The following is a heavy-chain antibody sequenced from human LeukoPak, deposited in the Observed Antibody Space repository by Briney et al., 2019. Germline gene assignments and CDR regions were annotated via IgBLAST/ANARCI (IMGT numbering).Heavy chain of an antibody. J-gene: IGHJ3*02. V-gene: IGHV1-69*13. Sequence: ASVKVSCKASGGTFSSYAISWVRQAPGQGLEWMGGIIPIFGTANYAQKFQGRATITADESTSTAYMELSSLRSEDTAVYYCARDRYCGGDCYSSGAFDIWGQGTMVTVSS. CDR2: IIPIFGTA. D-gene: IGHD2-21*02. CDR1: GGTFSSYA. CDR3: ARDRYCGGDCYSSGAFDI.